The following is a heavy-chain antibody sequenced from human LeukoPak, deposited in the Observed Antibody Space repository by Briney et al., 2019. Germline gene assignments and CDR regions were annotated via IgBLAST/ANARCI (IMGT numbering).Heavy chain of an antibody. V-gene: IGHV3-30*18. D-gene: IGHD2-15*01. Sequence: EGSLRLSCEASGFTFISYGVHWVRQAPGKGLEWVAVISYDGRYQYQADSVKGRFTLARDNSKNTVYLQMNSLSTEDTAVYYCAKDRRIMSPHYGMDVWGQGTTVTVSS. CDR2: ISYDGRYQ. CDR3: AKDRRIMSPHYGMDV. J-gene: IGHJ6*02. CDR1: GFTFISYG.